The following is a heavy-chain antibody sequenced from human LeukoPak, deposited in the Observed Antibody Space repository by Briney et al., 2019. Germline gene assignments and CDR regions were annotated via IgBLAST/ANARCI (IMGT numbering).Heavy chain of an antibody. CDR2: ISSSGSTI. CDR3: ARDLGFGYYDSSGPEDYFDY. D-gene: IGHD3-22*01. CDR1: GFTFSSYE. J-gene: IGHJ4*02. V-gene: IGHV3-48*03. Sequence: PGGSLRLSCAASGFTFSSYEMNWVRQAPGKGLEWVSYISSSGSTIYYADSVKGRFTISRDNAKNSLYLQMNSLRAEDTAVYYCARDLGFGYYDSSGPEDYFDYWGQGNLVTVSS.